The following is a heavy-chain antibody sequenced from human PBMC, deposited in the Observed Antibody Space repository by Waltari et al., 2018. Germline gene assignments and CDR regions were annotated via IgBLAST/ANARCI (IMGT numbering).Heavy chain of an antibody. J-gene: IGHJ5*02. CDR1: GFTFSSYS. V-gene: IGHV3-48*01. CDR3: AREEEQLGWFDP. Sequence: EVQLVESGGGLVQPGGSLRLSCAASGFTFSSYSMNWVRQAPGKGLGWVSYISSSSSTIYYADYGKGRFTIARDNAKNSLYLQMNSLRAEDTAVYYCAREEEQLGWFDPWGQGTLVTVSS. CDR2: ISSSSSTI. D-gene: IGHD6-6*01.